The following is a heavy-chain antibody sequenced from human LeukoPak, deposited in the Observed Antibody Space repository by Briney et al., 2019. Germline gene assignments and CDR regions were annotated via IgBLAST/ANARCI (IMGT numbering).Heavy chain of an antibody. Sequence: GGSLRLSCAASGFTFSSYGMHWVRQAPGKGLEWVAVISYDGSNKYYADSVKGRFTISRDNSKNTLYLQMNSLRAEDTAVYYCAKDGSPFGELDRYYYYGMDVWGQGTTVTVSS. V-gene: IGHV3-30*18. CDR2: ISYDGSNK. CDR3: AKDGSPFGELDRYYYYGMDV. D-gene: IGHD3-10*01. CDR1: GFTFSSYG. J-gene: IGHJ6*02.